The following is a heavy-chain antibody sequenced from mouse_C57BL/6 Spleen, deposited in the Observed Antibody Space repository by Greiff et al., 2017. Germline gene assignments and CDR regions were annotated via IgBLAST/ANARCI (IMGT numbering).Heavy chain of an antibody. Sequence: QVQLQQPGAELVKPGASVKMSCKASGYTFTSYWITWVKQRPGQGLEWIGDIYPGSGSTNYNEKFKSKATLTVDTSSSTAYMQLRSLPSEDSAVYYCEREGGEFITTVVAPFDYWGQGTTLTVSS. J-gene: IGHJ2*01. V-gene: IGHV1-55*01. D-gene: IGHD1-1*01. CDR1: GYTFTSYW. CDR3: EREGGEFITTVVAPFDY. CDR2: IYPGSGST.